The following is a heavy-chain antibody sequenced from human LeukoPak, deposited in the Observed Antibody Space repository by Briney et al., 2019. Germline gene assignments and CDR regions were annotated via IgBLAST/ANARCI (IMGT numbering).Heavy chain of an antibody. Sequence: PGGSLRLSCAASGFTFSSYSMTGVRQAPGKGLEWVSSISSSSSYIYYADSVKGRFTISRDNAKNSLYLQMNSLRAEDTAVYYCARERTHDSSGYYRWQYYYYGMDVWGQGTTVTVSS. D-gene: IGHD3-22*01. CDR2: ISSSSSYI. CDR3: ARERTHDSSGYYRWQYYYYGMDV. V-gene: IGHV3-21*01. J-gene: IGHJ6*02. CDR1: GFTFSSYS.